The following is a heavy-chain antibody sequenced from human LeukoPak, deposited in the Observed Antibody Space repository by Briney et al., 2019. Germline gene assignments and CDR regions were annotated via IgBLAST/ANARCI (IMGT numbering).Heavy chain of an antibody. V-gene: IGHV3-7*01. CDR2: IKNDGSES. CDR1: GFNFRDHW. Sequence: GGSLRLSCAVSGFNFRDHWMDWVRQAPGKGLEWVGHIKNDGSESYYVDSLKGRFSISRDNTNNALYLQMNSLRAEDTAVYYCVRSMDVWGQGTTVTVSS. J-gene: IGHJ6*02. CDR3: VRSMDV.